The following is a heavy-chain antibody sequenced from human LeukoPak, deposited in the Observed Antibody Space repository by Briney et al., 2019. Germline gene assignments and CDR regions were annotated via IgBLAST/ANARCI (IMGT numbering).Heavy chain of an antibody. V-gene: IGHV1-2*02. Sequence: GASVKVSCKASGYTFTGYYMHWVRQAPGQGLEWMGWINPNSGGTNYAQKFQGRVTMTRDTSTSTVYMELSGLRSEDTALYYCASLPAATGSHAFDIWGQGTMVTVSS. CDR3: ASLPAATGSHAFDI. D-gene: IGHD2-2*01. CDR1: GYTFTGYY. J-gene: IGHJ3*02. CDR2: INPNSGGT.